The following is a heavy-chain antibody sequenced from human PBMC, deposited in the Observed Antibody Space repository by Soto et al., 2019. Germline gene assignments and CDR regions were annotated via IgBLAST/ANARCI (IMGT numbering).Heavy chain of an antibody. J-gene: IGHJ6*02. CDR1: GGTFSSYT. Sequence: SVKVSCKASGGTFSSYTISWVRQAPGQGLEWMGRIIPILGIANYAQKSQGRVTITADKSTSTAYMELSSLRSEDTAVYYCASLMSSGYYYGMDVWGQGTTVTVSS. CDR2: IIPILGIA. D-gene: IGHD3-10*01. V-gene: IGHV1-69*02. CDR3: ASLMSSGYYYGMDV.